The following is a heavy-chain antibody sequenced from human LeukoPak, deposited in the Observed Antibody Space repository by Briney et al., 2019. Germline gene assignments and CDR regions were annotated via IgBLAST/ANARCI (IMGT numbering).Heavy chain of an antibody. CDR2: IYYSGST. V-gene: IGHV4-59*01. Sequence: SETLSLTCTVSGGSISSYYWSWIRQPPGKGLEWIGYIYYSGSTNYNPSLKSRVTISVDTSKNQFSLKLSSVTAADTAVYYCARGRKQLVGSSGYSLDYWGQGTLVTVSS. CDR1: GGSISSYY. J-gene: IGHJ4*02. D-gene: IGHD3-22*01. CDR3: ARGRKQLVGSSGYSLDY.